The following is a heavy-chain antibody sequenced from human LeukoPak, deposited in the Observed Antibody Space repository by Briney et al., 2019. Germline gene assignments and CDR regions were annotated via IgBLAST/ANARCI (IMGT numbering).Heavy chain of an antibody. D-gene: IGHD5-18*01. Sequence: SGRSLRLSCAASGLTFDDHGMSWVRQAPGKGLEWVAGLDYNGGGTTYADSVKGRFTISRDNSKNTLNLQMDSLRVEDTAVYYCAKGDTGVIRRYYLDSWGQGALVTVSS. CDR2: LDYNGGGT. J-gene: IGHJ4*02. CDR1: GLTFDDHG. V-gene: IGHV3-20*04. CDR3: AKGDTGVIRRYYLDS.